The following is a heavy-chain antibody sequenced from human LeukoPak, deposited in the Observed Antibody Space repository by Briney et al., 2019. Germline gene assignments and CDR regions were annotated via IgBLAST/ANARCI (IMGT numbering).Heavy chain of an antibody. J-gene: IGHJ4*02. V-gene: IGHV3-23*01. CDR3: AKDFED. Sequence: GGSLRLSCAASGFTFSSYVMTWVRQAPGKGLEWVSSITSGGSTYYADSVKGRFTISRDYPKNTLYLQMNSLRAEDTAVYFCAKDFEDWGQGTLVTVSS. CDR1: GFTFSSYV. CDR2: ITSGGST.